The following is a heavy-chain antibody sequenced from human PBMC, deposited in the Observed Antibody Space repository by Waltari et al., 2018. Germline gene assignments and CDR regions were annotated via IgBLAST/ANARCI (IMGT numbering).Heavy chain of an antibody. Sequence: QEHLVQSGAAVKKPGASVRVPCKASGLTFTAYYIHWVRQAPGQGLQWMGWINPRSGETKFTQKFQGRVTMTRDTSLNTAYMEISSLVFDDTAVYYCAREGSHLTTVNDYWGQGTQVIVSS. CDR2: INPRSGET. D-gene: IGHD4-17*01. J-gene: IGHJ4*02. V-gene: IGHV1-2*02. CDR1: GLTFTAYY. CDR3: AREGSHLTTVNDY.